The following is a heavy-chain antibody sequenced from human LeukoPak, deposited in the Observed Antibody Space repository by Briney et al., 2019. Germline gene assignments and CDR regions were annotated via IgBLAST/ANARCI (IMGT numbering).Heavy chain of an antibody. CDR3: ARGRPGIAAADKVDYYYMDV. CDR2: INHSGST. CDR1: GGSFSGYY. Sequence: SETLSLTCAVYGGSFSGYYWSWIRQPPGKGLEWIGEINHSGSTNYNPSLKSRVTISVDTSKNQFSLKLSSVTAAVTAVYYCARGRPGIAAADKVDYYYMDVWGKGTTVTVSS. J-gene: IGHJ6*03. V-gene: IGHV4-34*01. D-gene: IGHD6-13*01.